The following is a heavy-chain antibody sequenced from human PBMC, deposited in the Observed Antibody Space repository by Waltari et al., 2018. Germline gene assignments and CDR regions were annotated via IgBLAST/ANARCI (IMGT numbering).Heavy chain of an antibody. V-gene: IGHV4-39*07. D-gene: IGHD2-2*01. CDR3: AGGRGQGVVPAAPRDFYYYGMDV. CDR1: GGSISSSSYY. J-gene: IGHJ6*02. CDR2: IYYSGST. Sequence: QLQLQESGPGLVKPSETLSLTCTVSGGSISSSSYYWGWIRQPPGKGLEWIGSIYYSGSTYYNPSLKSRVTISVDTSKNQFSLKLSSVTAADTAVYYCAGGRGQGVVPAAPRDFYYYGMDVWGQGTTVTVSS.